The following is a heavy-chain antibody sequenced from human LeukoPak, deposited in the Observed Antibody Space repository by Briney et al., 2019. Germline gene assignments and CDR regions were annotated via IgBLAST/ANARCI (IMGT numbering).Heavy chain of an antibody. CDR2: IIPIFGTA. CDR1: GGTFSSYA. D-gene: IGHD1-20*01. V-gene: IGHV1-69*05. J-gene: IGHJ3*02. Sequence: SVKVSCKASGGTFSSYAISWVRQAPGQGLEWMGRIIPIFGTANYAQKFQGRVTITTDESTSTAYMELSSLRSEDTAVYYCARYNWNDKVVYAFDIWGQGTMVTVSS. CDR3: ARYNWNDKVVYAFDI.